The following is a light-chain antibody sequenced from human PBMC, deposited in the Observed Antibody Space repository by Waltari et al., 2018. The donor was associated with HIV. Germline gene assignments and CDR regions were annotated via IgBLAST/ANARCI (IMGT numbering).Light chain of an antibody. Sequence: SYELTHPPSVSVSPAHTARITCSGDAIPKHHGFCYQQKSAQAPLLVIYKYREMASGIPERFSGSSSGTTVTLTITEVQAEDEGDYYCQSADRSGSYLGVIFGGGTKLTVL. CDR2: KYR. CDR1: AIPKHH. CDR3: QSADRSGSYLGVI. J-gene: IGLJ2*01. V-gene: IGLV3-25*03.